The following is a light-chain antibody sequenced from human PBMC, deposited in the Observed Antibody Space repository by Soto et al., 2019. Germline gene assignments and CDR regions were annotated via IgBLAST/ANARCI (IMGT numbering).Light chain of an antibody. V-gene: IGKV1-27*01. CDR2: AGS. CDR1: QGIGVY. J-gene: IGKJ4*01. Sequence: DIQMTQSPSSLSASLGDRVTITCRASQGIGVYLAWFQQKPVEVPKLLIYAGSALQSGVPSRFSGSGSGTDFTLTISSLQPEDVATYYCQKYNSAPLTFGGGTKVEIK. CDR3: QKYNSAPLT.